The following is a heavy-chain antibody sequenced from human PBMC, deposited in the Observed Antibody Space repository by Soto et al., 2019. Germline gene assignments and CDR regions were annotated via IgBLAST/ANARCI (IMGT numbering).Heavy chain of an antibody. V-gene: IGHV1-18*01. D-gene: IGHD6-19*01. J-gene: IGHJ6*02. CDR1: GYTFTSLG. CDR2: ISGYKGNT. CDR3: ATDVGGSSGWYGRDYFYDGMDV. Sequence: QVQLVQSGAEVKKPGASVKVSCKASGYTFTSLGISWVRQAPGQGLEWMGWISGYKGNTNYAQKFQGIVTMTTDTSTSTAYVDMRTLRADETAVYYCATDVGGSSGWYGRDYFYDGMDVWGQGTTVTVSS.